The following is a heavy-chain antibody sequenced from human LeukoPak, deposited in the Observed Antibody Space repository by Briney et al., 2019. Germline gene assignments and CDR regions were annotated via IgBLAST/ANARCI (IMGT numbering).Heavy chain of an antibody. CDR1: GFTFSSYA. Sequence: GGSLRLSCAASGFTFSSYAMSWVRQAPGKGLEWVSAISSSGGSTYYADSVKGRFTISRDNSKNTLFLQVNSLRAEDTAIYYCAKSLSYSGFDHWGQGTLVTVSS. CDR3: AKSLSYSGFDH. D-gene: IGHD2-21*01. V-gene: IGHV3-23*01. CDR2: ISSSGGST. J-gene: IGHJ4*02.